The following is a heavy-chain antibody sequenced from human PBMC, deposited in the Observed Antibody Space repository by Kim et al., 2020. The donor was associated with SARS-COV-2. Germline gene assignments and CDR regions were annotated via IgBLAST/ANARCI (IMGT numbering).Heavy chain of an antibody. CDR3: ARDRDGYKGGMDV. D-gene: IGHD5-12*01. Sequence: YNTDAVKGRITISRESSRNTLYLQMNSLRAGDTAVYYCARDRDGYKGGMDVWGQGTTVTVSS. J-gene: IGHJ6*02. V-gene: IGHV3-30*10.